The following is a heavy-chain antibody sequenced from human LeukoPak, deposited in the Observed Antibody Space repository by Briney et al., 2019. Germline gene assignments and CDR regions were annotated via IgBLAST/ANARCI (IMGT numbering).Heavy chain of an antibody. CDR3: ARQRGSGWYHPHLF. D-gene: IGHD6-19*01. J-gene: IGHJ4*02. CDR1: GGSINTRSYF. V-gene: IGHV4-39*01. Sequence: SETLSLTCSASGGSINTRSYFWGWIRQSPGKGLEWIARMYYSGTTYYNPSLKSRVTISVDTYKSQLSLKLSSVTAADTAVYYCARQRGSGWYHPHLFWGQGILVTVSS. CDR2: MYYSGTT.